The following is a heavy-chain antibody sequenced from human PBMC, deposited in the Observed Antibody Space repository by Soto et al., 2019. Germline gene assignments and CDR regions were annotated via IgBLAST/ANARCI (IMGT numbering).Heavy chain of an antibody. CDR3: AKNGQPPYYYYGLDV. V-gene: IGHV1-18*01. D-gene: IGHD2-8*01. Sequence: ASVKVSCKASGYTFSNYGISWVRQAPGQGLEWMGWISPYNSKTNSAQKFQGRVTMTIDTSTTTAFMVLGSLRSDDTAVYFCAKNGQPPYYYYGLDVWGQGTKVTVSS. CDR1: GYTFSNYG. J-gene: IGHJ6*02. CDR2: ISPYNSKT.